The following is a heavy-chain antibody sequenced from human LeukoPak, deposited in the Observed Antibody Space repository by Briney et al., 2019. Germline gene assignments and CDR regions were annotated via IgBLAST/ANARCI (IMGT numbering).Heavy chain of an antibody. CDR3: ARDPGFGELLSDDY. CDR2: IYHSGST. CDR1: GGSISSSNW. D-gene: IGHD3-10*01. J-gene: IGHJ4*02. V-gene: IGHV4-4*02. Sequence: SETLSLTCAVSGGSISSSNWWSWVRQPPGKGLEWIGEIYHSGSTNYNPSLKSRVTISVGKSKNQFSLKLSSVTAADTAVYYCARDPGFGELLSDDYWGQGTLVTVSS.